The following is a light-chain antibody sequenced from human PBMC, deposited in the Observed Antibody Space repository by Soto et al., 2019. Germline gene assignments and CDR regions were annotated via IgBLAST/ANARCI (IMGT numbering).Light chain of an antibody. Sequence: QSVLTQPRSVSGSPGQSVTISCTGTSSDVGGYNYVSWYQQHPGKAPKLMIFDVSKRPSGVPERFSGSKSGSTASLTISGLQADDEADYYCCSYAGGFYVVGTGTKVTVL. CDR2: DVS. CDR1: SSDVGGYNY. V-gene: IGLV2-11*01. J-gene: IGLJ1*01. CDR3: CSYAGGFYV.